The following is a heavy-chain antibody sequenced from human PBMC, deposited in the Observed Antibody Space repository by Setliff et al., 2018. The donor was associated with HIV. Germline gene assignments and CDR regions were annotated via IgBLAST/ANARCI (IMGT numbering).Heavy chain of an antibody. V-gene: IGHV4-39*02. CDR2: IYSSGSA. CDR1: GASIRSSGSY. Sequence: SETLSLTCSVSGASIRSSGSYWVWVRQAPGKGLEWIGSIYSSGSAYYSPSLNSRVSMSVDTSKDHFSLKLDSVTAADTAMYSCARRTQSGYDRYFDYWGQGKLVTVSS. CDR3: ARRTQSGYDRYFDY. D-gene: IGHD5-12*01. J-gene: IGHJ4*02.